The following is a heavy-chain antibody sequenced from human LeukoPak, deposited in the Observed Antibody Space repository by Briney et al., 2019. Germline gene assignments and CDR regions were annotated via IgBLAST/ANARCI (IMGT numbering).Heavy chain of an antibody. V-gene: IGHV1-2*02. J-gene: IGHJ4*02. Sequence: ASVKVSCKASGYTFTDYYIHWVRQAPGEGLQWMGWINPNSGSTNYAQRFQDRVTMTRDTSITTVYMELGRLTSDDTAVYYCARGSRTKSGSKVPSDYWGQGTLVTVSS. CDR3: ARGSRTKSGSKVPSDY. CDR2: INPNSGST. D-gene: IGHD2-2*01. CDR1: GYTFTDYY.